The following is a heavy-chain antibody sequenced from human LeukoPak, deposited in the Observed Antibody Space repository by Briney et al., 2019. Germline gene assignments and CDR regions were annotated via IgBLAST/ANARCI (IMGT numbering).Heavy chain of an antibody. CDR1: GYTFTSYY. V-gene: IGHV1-46*01. D-gene: IGHD3-22*01. Sequence: ASVKVSCKASGYTFTSYYMHWVRQAPGQGLEWMGIINPSGGGTSYAQKFQGRVTMTRDTSTSTVYMELSSLRSEDTAVYYCARDLGSSGYYYESTSPRGMDVWGQGTTVTVSS. CDR2: INPSGGGT. CDR3: ARDLGSSGYYYESTSPRGMDV. J-gene: IGHJ6*02.